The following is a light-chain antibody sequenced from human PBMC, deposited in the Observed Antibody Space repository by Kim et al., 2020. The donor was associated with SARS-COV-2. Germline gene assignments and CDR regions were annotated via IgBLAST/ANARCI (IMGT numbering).Light chain of an antibody. V-gene: IGKV3-20*01. CDR2: GAS. CDR3: QQYSISPLT. J-gene: IGKJ1*01. Sequence: SPGERAPLSCRASQSISSSYLAWYQQKPGQAPRLLIYGASSRATGIPDRFSGSGSGTDCTLTISRLEPEDFAVYYCQQYSISPLTFGQGTKVDIK. CDR1: QSISSSY.